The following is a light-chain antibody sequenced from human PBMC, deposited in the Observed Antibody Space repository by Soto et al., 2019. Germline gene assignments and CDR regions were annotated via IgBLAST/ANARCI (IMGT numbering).Light chain of an antibody. J-gene: IGKJ3*01. CDR2: GAS. CDR3: HQFGSSFT. V-gene: IGKV3-20*01. Sequence: EIVLTQSPGTLSLSPGERATLSCRASQSVSSSYLAWYQQKPGQAPRLLIYGASSRATGIPDRFSGSGSGTDFTLTISRLEPEACAVYYCHQFGSSFTFGPGTKVDIK. CDR1: QSVSSSY.